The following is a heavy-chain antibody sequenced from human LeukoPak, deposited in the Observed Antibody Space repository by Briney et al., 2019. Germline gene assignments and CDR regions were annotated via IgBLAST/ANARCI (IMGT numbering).Heavy chain of an antibody. Sequence: PSETLSLTCAVYGGSFSGYYWSWIRQPPGKGLEWIGEINHSGSTNYNPSLKSRVTISVDTSKNQFSLKLSSVTAADTAVYYCAREADSSSFDPWGQGTLVTVSS. CDR2: INHSGST. V-gene: IGHV4-34*01. CDR3: AREADSSSFDP. J-gene: IGHJ5*02. D-gene: IGHD6-6*01. CDR1: GGSFSGYY.